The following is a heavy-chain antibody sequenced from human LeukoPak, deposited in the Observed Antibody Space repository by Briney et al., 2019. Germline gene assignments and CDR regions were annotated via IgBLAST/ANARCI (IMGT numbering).Heavy chain of an antibody. CDR2: IYYSGST. Sequence: SETLSLTCTVSGGSISSYYWSWIRQPPGEGLEWIGYIYYSGSTNYNPSLKSRVTISVDTSKNRFSLKLSSVTAADTAVYYCARDNGDGYFDYWGQGTLVTVSS. D-gene: IGHD4-17*01. J-gene: IGHJ4*02. CDR3: ARDNGDGYFDY. V-gene: IGHV4-59*01. CDR1: GGSISSYY.